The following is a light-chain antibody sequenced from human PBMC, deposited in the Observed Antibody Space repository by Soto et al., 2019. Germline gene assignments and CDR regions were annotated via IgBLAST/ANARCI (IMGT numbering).Light chain of an antibody. V-gene: IGKV1-5*01. J-gene: IGKJ1*01. CDR1: QSISSW. Sequence: DIPMTQSPSTLSASVGDRVTITCRASQSISSWLAWYQQKPGKAPKLLIYGASSLESGVPSRFSGSESGTEFTLTISSLQPDDFATYYCQQYNSSPWTFGQGTKVEIK. CDR2: GAS. CDR3: QQYNSSPWT.